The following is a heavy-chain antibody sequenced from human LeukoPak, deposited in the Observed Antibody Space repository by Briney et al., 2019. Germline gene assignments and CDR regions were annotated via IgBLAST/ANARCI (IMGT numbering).Heavy chain of an antibody. D-gene: IGHD3-10*01. CDR3: ARGLLSRPDAFDI. CDR1: ASSTSSTYY. J-gene: IGHJ3*02. CDR2: FYGSANT. V-gene: IGHV4-38-2*02. Sequence: SETLSLTCTDSASSTSSTYYWAWIRQPPGKGLEWLGSFYGSANTYYNPSLKSRVTISVDTSKNQFSLKLSSVTAADTAVYYCARGLLSRPDAFDIWGQGTMVTVSS.